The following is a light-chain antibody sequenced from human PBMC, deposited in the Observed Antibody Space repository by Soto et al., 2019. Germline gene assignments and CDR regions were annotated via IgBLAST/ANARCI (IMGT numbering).Light chain of an antibody. V-gene: IGLV2-14*01. J-gene: IGLJ3*02. CDR1: SSDVGYYNY. CDR2: EVT. Sequence: QSALTQPASVSGSPGQSITISCTGTSSDVGYYNYVTWLQQHPGQAPKLMIYEVTNRPPGVSNRFSGSKSGNTASLTISGLQAEDEADYYCSSYTTSTPCVFGGGTKLTVL. CDR3: SSYTTSTPCV.